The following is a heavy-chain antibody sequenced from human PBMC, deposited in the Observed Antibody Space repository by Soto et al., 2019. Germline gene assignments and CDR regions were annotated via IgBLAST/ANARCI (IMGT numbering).Heavy chain of an antibody. V-gene: IGHV3-30*18. J-gene: IGHJ4*02. D-gene: IGHD3-10*01. Sequence: QVQLVESGGGVVQPGRSLRLSCAASGFTFSSYGMHWVRQAPGKGLEWVAVISYDGSNKYYADSVKGRFTISRDNSKNTLYLQMNSLRAEDTAVYYCAKPTQNHGSGSYVVGYWGQGTLVTVSS. CDR2: ISYDGSNK. CDR1: GFTFSSYG. CDR3: AKPTQNHGSGSYVVGY.